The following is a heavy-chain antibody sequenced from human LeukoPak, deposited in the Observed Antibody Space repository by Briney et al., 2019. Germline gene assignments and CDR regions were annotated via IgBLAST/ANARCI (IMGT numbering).Heavy chain of an antibody. CDR3: AKGFDYAVWYYFDY. V-gene: IGHV3-23*01. CDR2: ISGSGGST. Sequence: GGSLRLSCAASGFTFSSYAMSWVRQAPGKGREWVSAISGSGGSTYYADSVKGRFTISRDNSKNTLYLQMNSLRAEDTAVYYCAKGFDYAVWYYFDYWGQGTVVTVSS. J-gene: IGHJ4*02. D-gene: IGHD4-17*01. CDR1: GFTFSSYA.